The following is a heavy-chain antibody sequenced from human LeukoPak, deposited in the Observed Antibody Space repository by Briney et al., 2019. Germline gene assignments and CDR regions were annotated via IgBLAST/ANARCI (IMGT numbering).Heavy chain of an antibody. V-gene: IGHV3-30*18. CDR3: AKDLAFRATGGAFDI. D-gene: IGHD3-3*02. CDR2: ISYDGSNK. CDR1: GFTFSSYG. Sequence: PGGSLRLSCAASGFTFSSYGMHWVRQAPGKGLEGVAVISYDGSNKYYADSVKGRFTISRDNSKNTLYLQMNSLRAEDTAVYYCAKDLAFRATGGAFDIWGQGTMVTVSS. J-gene: IGHJ3*02.